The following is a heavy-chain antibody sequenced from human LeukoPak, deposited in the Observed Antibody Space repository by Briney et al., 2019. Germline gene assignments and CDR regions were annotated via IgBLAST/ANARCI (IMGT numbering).Heavy chain of an antibody. CDR2: TYYSGST. D-gene: IGHD1-26*01. CDR1: GGSINSYY. J-gene: IGHJ4*02. V-gene: IGHV4-59*08. Sequence: SETLSLTCTVAGGSINSYYWSWIRQPARRGVEWVEFTYYSGSTRYQPSLTRRVTISVDTSKNQFSLKLTSATAADPAVYYFSGGSGNYWLVSFDYWGQGTLVTVSS. CDR3: SGGSGNYWLVSFDY.